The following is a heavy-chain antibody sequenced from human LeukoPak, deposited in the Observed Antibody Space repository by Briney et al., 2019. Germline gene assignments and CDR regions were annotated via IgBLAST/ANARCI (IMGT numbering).Heavy chain of an antibody. CDR3: ARHEYSGSYYGLSWFDP. Sequence: PSETLSLTCTVSGGSISSSGYYWGWIRQPPGKGLEWIASIYYSGSTYYNPSLKSRGTISVDTSKNQLSLKLSSLTAADTAVYYCARHEYSGSYYGLSWFDPWGQGTLVTVSS. V-gene: IGHV4-39*01. D-gene: IGHD1-26*01. J-gene: IGHJ5*02. CDR1: GGSISSSGYY. CDR2: IYYSGST.